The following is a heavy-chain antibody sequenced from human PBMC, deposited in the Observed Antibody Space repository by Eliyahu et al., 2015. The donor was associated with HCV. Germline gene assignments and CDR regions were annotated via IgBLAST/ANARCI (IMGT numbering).Heavy chain of an antibody. Sequence: QVQLQESGPGLVKPSETLSLTCSVXGXXITXYXWSWIRQPPGKGLEWIGYIHYSGSTNYNPSLKSRVTISVDTSKNQFSLNLTSVTAADTAMYYCASGGGGIAVTGTGGWFDPWGQGTLVTVSS. CDR1: GXXITXYX. CDR2: IHYSGST. CDR3: ASGGGGIAVTGTGGWFDP. J-gene: IGHJ5*02. V-gene: IGHV4-59*01. D-gene: IGHD6-19*01.